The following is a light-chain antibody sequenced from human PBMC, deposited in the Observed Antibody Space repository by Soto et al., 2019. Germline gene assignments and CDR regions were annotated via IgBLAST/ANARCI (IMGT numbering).Light chain of an antibody. J-gene: IGLJ3*02. CDR1: NSDVGSYNL. Sequence: QSALTQPASVSGSPGQSITISCTGTNSDVGSYNLVSWYQHHPGKAPKLMVYEGSRRPSGVSNRFSGSKSGNTASLTISGLQAEDEADYFCCSYAGTSGAHWVFGGGTKPTVL. CDR3: CSYAGTSGAHWV. CDR2: EGS. V-gene: IGLV2-23*01.